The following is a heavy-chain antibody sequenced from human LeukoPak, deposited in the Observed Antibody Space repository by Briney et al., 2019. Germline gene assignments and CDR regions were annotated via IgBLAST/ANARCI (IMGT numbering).Heavy chain of an antibody. V-gene: IGHV4-39*07. CDR1: GGSMSSSSYY. D-gene: IGHD2-15*01. J-gene: IGHJ6*03. CDR2: IHYSGST. Sequence: PSGTLSLTCTVSGGSMSSSSYYWGWIRQPPGKGLEWIGSIHYSGSTNYNPSLKSRVTISVDTSKNQFSLKLSSVTAADTAVYYCARGYCSGRSCYSYYYYNYMDVWGKGTTVTVSS. CDR3: ARGYCSGRSCYSYYYYNYMDV.